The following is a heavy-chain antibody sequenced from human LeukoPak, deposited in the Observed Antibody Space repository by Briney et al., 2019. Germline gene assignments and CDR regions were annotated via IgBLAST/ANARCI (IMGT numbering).Heavy chain of an antibody. J-gene: IGHJ4*02. CDR2: IKDKGVCAPR. CDR3: STDGDVYIEFGH. D-gene: IGHD5-24*01. V-gene: IGHV3-15*01. Sequence: RQAXGKXXEWVGLIKDKGVCAPRVYPASLKATFFISSDDSKTTVHLQMSSLRIEDTGIYYCSTDGDVYIEFGHWGQGTLLSVSA.